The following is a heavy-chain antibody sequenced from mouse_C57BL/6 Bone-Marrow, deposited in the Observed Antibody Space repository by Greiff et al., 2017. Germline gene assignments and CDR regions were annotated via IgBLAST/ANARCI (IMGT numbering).Heavy chain of an antibody. D-gene: IGHD1-1*01. J-gene: IGHJ2*01. CDR2: IYPRDGST. V-gene: IGHV1-85*01. CDR3: ASCTTVVDCDY. CDR1: GYTFTSYD. Sequence: VLLVESGPELVKPGASVKLSCKASGYTFTSYDINWVKQRPGQGLEWIGWIYPRDGSTKYNEKFKGKATLTVDTSSSTAYMELRSLTSEDSAVYFCASCTTVVDCDYWGQGTTLTVSA.